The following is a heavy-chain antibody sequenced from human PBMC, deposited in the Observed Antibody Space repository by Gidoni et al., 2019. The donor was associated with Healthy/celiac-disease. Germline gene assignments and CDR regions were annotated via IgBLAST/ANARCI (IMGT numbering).Heavy chain of an antibody. Sequence: EVQLVESGGGLVQPGGSLSLSCAASGFTFSRYWMSWVRQAPGKGLEWVANIKQDGSEKYYVDSVKGRFTISRDNAKNSLYLQMNSLRAEDTAVYYCARAVYSSSWYGGAFDIWGQGTMVTVSS. CDR2: IKQDGSEK. CDR1: GFTFSRYW. J-gene: IGHJ3*02. D-gene: IGHD6-13*01. V-gene: IGHV3-7*03. CDR3: ARAVYSSSWYGGAFDI.